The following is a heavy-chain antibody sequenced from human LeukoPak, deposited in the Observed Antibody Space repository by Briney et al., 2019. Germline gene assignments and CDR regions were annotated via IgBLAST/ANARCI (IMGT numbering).Heavy chain of an antibody. V-gene: IGHV4-34*01. J-gene: IGHJ4*02. D-gene: IGHD6-19*01. CDR1: GGPFSGYY. CDR2: INHSGST. CDR3: ARGSYVAGTYYFDY. Sequence: PSETLSLTCAVYGGPFSGYYWSWIRQPPGKGLEWIGEINHSGSTNYNPSLKSRLTISVDTSKNQFSLKLSSVTAADTAVYYCARGSYVAGTYYFDYWGQGTLVTVSS.